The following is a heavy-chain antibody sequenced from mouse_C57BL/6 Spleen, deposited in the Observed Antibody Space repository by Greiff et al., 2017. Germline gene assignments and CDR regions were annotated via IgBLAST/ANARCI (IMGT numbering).Heavy chain of an antibody. V-gene: IGHV1-55*01. Sequence: VQLQQPGAELVKPGASVKMSCKASGYTFTSYWITWVKQRPGQGLEWIGDIYPGSGSTNYNEKFKSKATLTVDTSSSTAYMQLSSLTSEDSAVYYCARSAYYSNYDGAMDYWGQGTSVTVSS. D-gene: IGHD2-5*01. J-gene: IGHJ4*01. CDR1: GYTFTSYW. CDR3: ARSAYYSNYDGAMDY. CDR2: IYPGSGST.